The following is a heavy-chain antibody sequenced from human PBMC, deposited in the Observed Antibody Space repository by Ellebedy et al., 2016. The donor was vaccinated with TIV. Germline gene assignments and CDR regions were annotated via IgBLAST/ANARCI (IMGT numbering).Heavy chain of an antibody. D-gene: IGHD4-17*01. CDR1: GFSFRSYW. CDR3: ARRGSYGDYAVQINSWFDR. Sequence: PGGSLRLSCAASGFSFRSYWMSWVRQAPGKGLEWVANIYQDGSDEYYVGSVKGRFTISRDNDNKALFLQMNSLRVEDTAVYYCARRGSYGDYAVQINSWFDRWGRGTLVTVSS. CDR2: IYQDGSDE. J-gene: IGHJ5*02. V-gene: IGHV3-7*01.